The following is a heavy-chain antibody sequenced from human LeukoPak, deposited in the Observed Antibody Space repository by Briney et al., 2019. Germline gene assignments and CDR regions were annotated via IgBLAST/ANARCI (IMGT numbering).Heavy chain of an antibody. V-gene: IGHV3-30*18. D-gene: IGHD4-11*01. Sequence: GGSLRLSCAASGFTFSSSGMHWVRQAPGKGLEWVAVVSYDGRNKYYADSVKGRFTISGDNSKNTLYMQMNSLRAEDTAVYYCAKDYEYYSSYYYGMDVWGQGTTVTVSS. CDR1: GFTFSSSG. CDR2: VSYDGRNK. J-gene: IGHJ6*02. CDR3: AKDYEYYSSYYYGMDV.